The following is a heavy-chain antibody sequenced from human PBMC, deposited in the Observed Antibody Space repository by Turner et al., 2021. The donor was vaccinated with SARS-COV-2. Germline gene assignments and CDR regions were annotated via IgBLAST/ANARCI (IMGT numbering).Heavy chain of an antibody. CDR1: GFTFSNYS. J-gene: IGHJ3*02. CDR3: ARARWHYYDSSGYYPDAFDI. D-gene: IGHD3-22*01. V-gene: IGHV3-21*01. CDR2: ISSSSSYI. Sequence: EVQLLESGGGLVQPGGSLRLSCAASGFTFSNYSMNWVRQAPGKGLEWVSSISSSSSYIYYADSVKGRFTISRDNAKNSLYLQMNSLRAEDTAVYYCARARWHYYDSSGYYPDAFDIWGQGTMVTVSS.